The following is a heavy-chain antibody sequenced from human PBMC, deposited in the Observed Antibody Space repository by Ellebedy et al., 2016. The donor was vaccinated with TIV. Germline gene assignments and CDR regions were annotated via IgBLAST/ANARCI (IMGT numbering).Heavy chain of an antibody. V-gene: IGHV1-69*13. CDR3: ARDSHCSSTSCYGYMDV. CDR1: GGTFSSYA. J-gene: IGHJ6*03. D-gene: IGHD2-2*01. CDR2: IIPIFGTA. Sequence: SVKVSCXASGGTFSSYAISWVRQAPGQGLEWMGGIIPIFGTANYAQKFQGRVTITADESTSTAYMELSSLRSEDTAVYYCARDSHCSSTSCYGYMDVWGKGTTVTVSS.